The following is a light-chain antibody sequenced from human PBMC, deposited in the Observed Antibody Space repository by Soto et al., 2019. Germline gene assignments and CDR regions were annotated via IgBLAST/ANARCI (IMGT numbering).Light chain of an antibody. J-gene: IGLJ1*01. V-gene: IGLV1-44*01. CDR1: SPNVGTNP. CDR3: ATWYDNVYV. Sequence: QSVLTQPPSASGTPGQTDTISCSISSPNVGTNPVAWYQQLPGTAPKLLIYTNSQRPLGVPVRFSGSKSGTSASLAISGLQSEDEGDYYCATWYDNVYVFGTGTKVTVL. CDR2: TNS.